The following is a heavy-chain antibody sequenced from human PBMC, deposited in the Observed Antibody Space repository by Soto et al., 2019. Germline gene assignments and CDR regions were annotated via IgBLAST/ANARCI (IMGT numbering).Heavy chain of an antibody. J-gene: IGHJ4*02. CDR2: ISYDGSNK. CDR1: GFTFSSYG. V-gene: IGHV3-30*18. CDR3: ANSGYCSGGSCY. Sequence: QPGGSLRLSCAASGFTFSSYGMHWVRQAPGKGLEWVAVISYDGSNKYYADSVKGRFTISRDNSKNTLYLQMNSLRAEDTAVYYCANSGYCSGGSCYWGQGTLVTVSS. D-gene: IGHD2-15*01.